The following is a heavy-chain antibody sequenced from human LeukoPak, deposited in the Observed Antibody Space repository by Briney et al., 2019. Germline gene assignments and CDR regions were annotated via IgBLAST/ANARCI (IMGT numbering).Heavy chain of an antibody. J-gene: IGHJ4*02. CDR2: MNPNSGNT. Sequence: ASVKVSCKASGYTFTSYDINWVRQATGQGLEWLGWMNPNSGNTGYAQKFQGRVTMTRNTSISTAYMELSSLRSEDTAVYYCARHHGDFWSGYYNYWGQGTLVTVSS. CDR1: GYTFTSYD. V-gene: IGHV1-8*01. D-gene: IGHD3-3*01. CDR3: ARHHGDFWSGYYNY.